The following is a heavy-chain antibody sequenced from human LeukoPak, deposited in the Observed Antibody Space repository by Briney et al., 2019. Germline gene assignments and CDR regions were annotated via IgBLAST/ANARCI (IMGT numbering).Heavy chain of an antibody. CDR1: SGSFSGYY. CDR2: INHSGST. CDR3: ARHVTWIQLWSTSYYFDY. J-gene: IGHJ4*02. V-gene: IGHV4-34*01. Sequence: PSETLSLTCAVYSGSFSGYYWSWIRQPPGKGLEWIGEINHSGSTNYNPPLKSRVTISVDTSKNQFSLKLSSVTAADTAVYYCARHVTWIQLWSTSYYFDYWGQGTLVTVSS. D-gene: IGHD5-18*01.